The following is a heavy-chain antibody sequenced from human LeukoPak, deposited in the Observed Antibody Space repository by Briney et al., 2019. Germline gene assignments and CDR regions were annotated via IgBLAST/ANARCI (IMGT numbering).Heavy chain of an antibody. CDR2: ISSSSSTI. CDR3: ARDPSGWYGGGFDY. Sequence: GGSLRLSCAAPGFTCSSYSMNWVRQAPGKGLEWVSYISSSSSTIYYANSVKGRFTISRDNAKNSLYLQMNSLRAEDTAVYYCARDPSGWYGGGFDYWGQGTLVTVSS. V-gene: IGHV3-48*01. J-gene: IGHJ4*02. D-gene: IGHD6-19*01. CDR1: GFTCSSYS.